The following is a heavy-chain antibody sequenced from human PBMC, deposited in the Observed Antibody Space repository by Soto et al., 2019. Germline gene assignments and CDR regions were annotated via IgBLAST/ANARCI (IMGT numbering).Heavy chain of an antibody. Sequence: SETLSLTCTVSGGSISSGGYYWSWIRQHPGKGLEWIGYIYYSGSTYYNPSLKSRVTISVDTSKNQFSLKLSSVTAADTAVYYCARTTTVTTRGNYFDDWGQGTLVTVSS. CDR1: GGSISSGGYY. CDR2: IYYSGST. V-gene: IGHV4-31*03. CDR3: ARTTTVTTRGNYFDD. J-gene: IGHJ4*02. D-gene: IGHD4-17*01.